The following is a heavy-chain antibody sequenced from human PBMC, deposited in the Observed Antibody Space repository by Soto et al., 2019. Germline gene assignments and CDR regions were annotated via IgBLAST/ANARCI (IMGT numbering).Heavy chain of an antibody. V-gene: IGHV3-7*01. CDR1: GFTFSDYW. Sequence: EVHLVESGGGLVQPGGSLRLSCAASGFTFSDYWMSWVRQAPGKGLEWVANIKVDGSDKNYVDSVKGRFIISRDNAKNSLYLQMNSLRAEDTAVYYCARGGGSSDYWGQGTLVTVSS. CDR2: IKVDGSDK. CDR3: ARGGGSSDY. J-gene: IGHJ4*02. D-gene: IGHD2-15*01.